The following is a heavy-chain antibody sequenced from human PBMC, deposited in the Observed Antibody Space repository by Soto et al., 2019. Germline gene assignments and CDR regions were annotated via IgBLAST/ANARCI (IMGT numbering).Heavy chain of an antibody. Sequence: SETLSLTCAVYGGSFSGYYWSWIRQPPGKGLGWIGEINHSGSTNYNPSLKSRVTISVDTSKNQFSLKLSSVTAADTAVYYCARVGIAVADYFDYWGQGTLVTVSS. CDR2: INHSGST. V-gene: IGHV4-34*01. J-gene: IGHJ4*02. CDR3: ARVGIAVADYFDY. D-gene: IGHD6-19*01. CDR1: GGSFSGYY.